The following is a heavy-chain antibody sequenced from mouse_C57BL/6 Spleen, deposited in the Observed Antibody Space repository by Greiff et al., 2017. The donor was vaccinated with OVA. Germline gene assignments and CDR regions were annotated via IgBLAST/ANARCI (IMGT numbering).Heavy chain of an antibody. CDR3: TATTVVATRAMDY. Sequence: VKLQQSVAELVRPGASVKLSCTASGFNIKDYYMHWVKQRPEQGLEWIGRIDPEDGDTEYAPKFQGKATMTADTSSNTAYLQLSSLTSEDTAVYYCTATTVVATRAMDYWGQGTSVTVSS. CDR1: GFNIKDYY. CDR2: IDPEDGDT. D-gene: IGHD1-1*01. V-gene: IGHV14-1*01. J-gene: IGHJ4*01.